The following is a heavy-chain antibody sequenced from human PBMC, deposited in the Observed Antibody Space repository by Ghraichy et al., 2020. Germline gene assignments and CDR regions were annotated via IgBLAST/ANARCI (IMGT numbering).Heavy chain of an antibody. CDR2: INHSGST. J-gene: IGHJ4*02. Sequence: SETLSLTCAVYGGSFSGYYWSWIRQPPGKGLEWIGEINHSGSTNYNPSLKSRVTISVDTSKNQFSLKLSSVTAADTAVYYCARAKAYSILDYWGQGTLVTVSS. D-gene: IGHD3-16*01. CDR3: ARAKAYSILDY. V-gene: IGHV4-34*01. CDR1: GGSFSGYY.